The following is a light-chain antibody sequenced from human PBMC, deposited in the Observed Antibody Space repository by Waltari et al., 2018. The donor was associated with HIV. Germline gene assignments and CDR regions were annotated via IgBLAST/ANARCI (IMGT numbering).Light chain of an antibody. Sequence: QSVLTQPPSVSRAPGQRVTISCTGRSSNIRAGYDVPWYQQLPGTAPKLLIYGNSNRPSGVPDRFSGSKSGTSASLAITGLQAEDEADYYCQSYDSSLSGWVFGGGTKLTVL. J-gene: IGLJ3*02. CDR1: SSNIRAGYD. V-gene: IGLV1-40*01. CDR2: GNS. CDR3: QSYDSSLSGWV.